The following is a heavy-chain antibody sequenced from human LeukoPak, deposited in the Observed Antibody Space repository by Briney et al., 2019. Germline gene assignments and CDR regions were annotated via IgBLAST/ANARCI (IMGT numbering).Heavy chain of an antibody. CDR3: ARDRDCYDSSGYYY. CDR1: GGTFSSYA. CDR2: IIPIFGTA. Sequence: SVKVSCKASGGTFSSYAISWVRQAPGQGREWMGGIIPIFGTANYAQKFQGRVTITTDESTSTAHMELSSLRSEDTAVYYCARDRDCYDSSGYYYWGQGTLVTVSS. J-gene: IGHJ4*02. V-gene: IGHV1-69*05. D-gene: IGHD3-22*01.